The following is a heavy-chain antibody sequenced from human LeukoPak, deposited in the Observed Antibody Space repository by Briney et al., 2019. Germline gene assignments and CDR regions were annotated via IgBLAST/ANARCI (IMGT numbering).Heavy chain of an antibody. CDR2: ISGSGGST. CDR3: AKWERWEPLYPFDY. Sequence: GGSLRLSCAASGFTFSSYAMSWVRQAPGEGLEWVSAISGSGGSTYYADSVKGRFTISRDNSKNTLYLQMNSLRAEDTAVYYCAKWERWEPLYPFDYWGQGTLVTVSS. D-gene: IGHD1-26*01. V-gene: IGHV3-23*01. J-gene: IGHJ4*02. CDR1: GFTFSSYA.